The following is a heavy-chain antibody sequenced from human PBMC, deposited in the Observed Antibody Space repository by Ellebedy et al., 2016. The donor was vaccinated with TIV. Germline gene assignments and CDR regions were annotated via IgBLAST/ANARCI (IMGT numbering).Heavy chain of an antibody. D-gene: IGHD3-3*01. CDR2: INTGNGNT. Sequence: ASVKVSXXASGHTFTSYGIHWVHQAPGQRLEWMGWINTGNGNTKYSQKFQDRVTITTDTSASTASMELSGLMSEDTAVYYCATREWQDPMDVWGQGTTVTVSS. CDR1: GHTFTSYG. CDR3: ATREWQDPMDV. V-gene: IGHV1-3*04. J-gene: IGHJ6*02.